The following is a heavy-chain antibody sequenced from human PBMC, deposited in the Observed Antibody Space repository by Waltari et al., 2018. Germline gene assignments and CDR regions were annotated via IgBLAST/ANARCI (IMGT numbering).Heavy chain of an antibody. CDR2: SIPILGIA. CDR3: AREYSGSSGFDY. V-gene: IGHV1-69*04. D-gene: IGHD1-26*01. CDR1: GGTFSSYA. J-gene: IGHJ4*02. Sequence: QVQLVQSGAEVKKPGSSVKVSCKASGGTFSSYAISWVRQAPGQGLEWMGGSIPILGIANAAQKFQGRVTITADESTSTAYMELSSLRSEDTAVYYCAREYSGSSGFDYWGQGTLVTVSS.